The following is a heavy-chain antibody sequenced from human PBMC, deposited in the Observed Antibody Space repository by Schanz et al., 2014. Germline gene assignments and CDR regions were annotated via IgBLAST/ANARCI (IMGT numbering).Heavy chain of an antibody. CDR1: TFTFDHYA. V-gene: IGHV3-23*04. CDR2: IYIGGNT. CDR3: AKDLIAAAESGFAP. D-gene: IGHD6-13*01. Sequence: VQLVESGGGLVQPGGSLRLSCSASTFTFDHYAMTWVRQAPGKGLDWVSFIYIGGNTYYADSGKGRFTISRDNSKNTLYIQMNSLGAEDTAVYYCAKDLIAAAESGFAPWGQGTPITVSS. J-gene: IGHJ5*02.